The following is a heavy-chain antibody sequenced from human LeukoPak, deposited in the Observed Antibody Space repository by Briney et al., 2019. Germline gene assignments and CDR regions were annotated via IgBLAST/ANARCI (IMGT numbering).Heavy chain of an antibody. CDR1: GGSFSGYY. J-gene: IGHJ4*02. V-gene: IGHV4-34*01. CDR2: INHSGRT. CDR3: ARGAPWNYNYFDY. D-gene: IGHD1-7*01. Sequence: SETLSLTCAVYGGSFSGYYWSWIRQPPGKGLEWIGEINHSGRTNYSPSLKSRVTISVDTSKNQFSLKLSSVTAADTAVYYCARGAPWNYNYFDYWGQGTLVTVSS.